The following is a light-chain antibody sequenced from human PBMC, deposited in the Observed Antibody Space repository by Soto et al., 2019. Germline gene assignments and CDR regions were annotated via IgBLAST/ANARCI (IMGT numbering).Light chain of an antibody. CDR1: QSVSSH. J-gene: IGKJ5*01. CDR2: DAS. V-gene: IGKV3-11*01. CDR3: QQGGNWPLT. Sequence: EIELTQSPATLSLSPGERATVSCRASQSVSSHLAWYQQKRGQAPRLLIYDASSRASGIPARFSGSGSGTDCTLTFSSLEPEDFAVYYCQQGGNWPLTFGQGTRLEIK.